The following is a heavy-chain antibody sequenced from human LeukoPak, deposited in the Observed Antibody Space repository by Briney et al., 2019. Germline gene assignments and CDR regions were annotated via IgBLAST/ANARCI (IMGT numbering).Heavy chain of an antibody. V-gene: IGHV3-74*01. CDR2: FNSDGRSA. J-gene: IGHJ4*02. CDR3: ARGRYYLDS. D-gene: IGHD4-17*01. Sequence: GGSLRLSCAASGFTFSTYWMHWVRQAPGKGLVWVSRFNSDGRSAYYADSVRGRFTISRNNAKNTLYLQMNSLRAEDTAVYYCARGRYYLDSWGQGTLVTVSS. CDR1: GFTFSTYW.